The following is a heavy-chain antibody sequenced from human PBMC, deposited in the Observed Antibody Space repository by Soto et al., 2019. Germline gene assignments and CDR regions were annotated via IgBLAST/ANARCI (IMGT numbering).Heavy chain of an antibody. Sequence: GGPVKGYRKGSGGPFSRYTISWGRQAPGPRLEWMGRIIPILGIANYAQKFQGRVTITADKSTSTAYMELSSLRSEDTAVYYCACRYCSSTSCYGGDFDYWGQGTLVTVSS. CDR3: ACRYCSSTSCYGGDFDY. D-gene: IGHD2-2*01. J-gene: IGHJ4*02. CDR1: GGPFSRYT. V-gene: IGHV1-69*02. CDR2: IIPILGIA.